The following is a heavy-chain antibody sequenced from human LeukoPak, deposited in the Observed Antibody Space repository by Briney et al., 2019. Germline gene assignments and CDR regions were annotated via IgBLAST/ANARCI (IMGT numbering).Heavy chain of an antibody. CDR1: GGSISSSSYY. J-gene: IGHJ4*02. Sequence: SETLSLTCTVSGGSISSSSYYWGWIRQPPGKGLEWIGSIHYSGSAYYNPSLKSRVTISVDTSKNHFSLKVSSVTAADTAVYYCARSRKNDCSSTSCYTDYWGQGTLVTVSS. D-gene: IGHD2-2*02. CDR2: IHYSGSA. V-gene: IGHV4-39*02. CDR3: ARSRKNDCSSTSCYTDY.